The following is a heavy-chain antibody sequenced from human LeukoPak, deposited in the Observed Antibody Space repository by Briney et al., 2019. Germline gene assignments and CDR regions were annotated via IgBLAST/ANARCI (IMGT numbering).Heavy chain of an antibody. J-gene: IGHJ4*02. CDR1: GASISSYY. CDR3: ARAEINDYNRY. CDR2: IYYSGST. Sequence: SETLSLTCTVSGASISSYYWSWIRQPPGKGLEWIGYIYYSGSTNYNPSLKSRVTISIDTSKNQIFLKLRSTTAADTAHYYCARAEINDYNRYWGQGILVIVSS. V-gene: IGHV4-59*08. D-gene: IGHD4-11*01.